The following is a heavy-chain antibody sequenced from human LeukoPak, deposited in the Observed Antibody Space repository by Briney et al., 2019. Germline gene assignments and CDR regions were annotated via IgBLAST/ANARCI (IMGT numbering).Heavy chain of an antibody. J-gene: IGHJ4*02. CDR3: AKDYSSGVFDY. Sequence: SLRLSRAASGFTFSSYGMHWVRQAPGKGLEWVAVISYDGSNKYYADSVKRRFTISRDNSKNALYLQMNSLRAEDTAVYYCAKDYSSGVFDYWGQATEDADSS. D-gene: IGHD6-19*01. V-gene: IGHV3-30*18. CDR1: GFTFSSYG. CDR2: ISYDGSNK.